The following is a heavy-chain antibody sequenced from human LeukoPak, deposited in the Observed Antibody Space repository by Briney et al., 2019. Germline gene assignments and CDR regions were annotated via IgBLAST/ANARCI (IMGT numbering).Heavy chain of an antibody. Sequence: ASVKVSCKASGYTFTSYSISWVRQAPGQGLEWMGWISAYSGNTNYAQEVQGRVTMTTDTSASTAYMELRSLRSDDTAVYYCAPHRPSGGFDYWGQGTLVTVSS. CDR3: APHRPSGGFDY. J-gene: IGHJ4*02. CDR2: ISAYSGNT. CDR1: GYTFTSYS. V-gene: IGHV1-18*01. D-gene: IGHD3-10*01.